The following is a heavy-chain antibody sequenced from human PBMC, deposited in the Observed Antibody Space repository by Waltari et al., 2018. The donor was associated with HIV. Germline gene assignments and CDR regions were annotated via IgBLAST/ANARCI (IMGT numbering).Heavy chain of an antibody. CDR2: INPNSGGT. V-gene: IGHV1-2*02. J-gene: IGHJ6*02. CDR1: GYTFTGYY. Sequence: QVQLVQSGAEVKKPGASVKVSCKASGYTFTGYYMHWVRQAPGQGLEWMGWINPNSGGTNYAQKFQGRVTMTRDMSISTAYMELSRLRSDDTAVYYCARGQAGIAAHYYYYGMDVWGQGTTVTVSS. CDR3: ARGQAGIAAHYYYYGMDV. D-gene: IGHD6-13*01.